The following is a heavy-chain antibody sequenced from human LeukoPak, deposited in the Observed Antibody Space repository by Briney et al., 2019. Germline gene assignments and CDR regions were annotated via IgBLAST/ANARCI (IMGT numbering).Heavy chain of an antibody. D-gene: IGHD3-3*01. J-gene: IGHJ4*02. Sequence: ASVKVSCKASGYTFTGYYMHWVRQAPGQGLEWMGWINPNSGGTNYAQKFQGRVTMTRDTSISTAYMGLSRLRSDETAVYYCARGLLRFLEWKGHFDYWGQGTLVTVSS. CDR3: ARGLLRFLEWKGHFDY. CDR1: GYTFTGYY. CDR2: INPNSGGT. V-gene: IGHV1-2*02.